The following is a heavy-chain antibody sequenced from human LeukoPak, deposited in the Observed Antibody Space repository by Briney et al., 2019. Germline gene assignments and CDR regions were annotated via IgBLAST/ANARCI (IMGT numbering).Heavy chain of an antibody. Sequence: ASVKVSCKASGYTFTGYYMHWVRQAPGQGLEWMGWINPNSGGTNYAQKFQGRVTMARDTSISTAYMELTRLRYDDTAVYYCARVIVSAVWAFDFWGQGTMVTVSS. CDR2: INPNSGGT. D-gene: IGHD2-2*01. V-gene: IGHV1-2*02. CDR1: GYTFTGYY. CDR3: ARVIVSAVWAFDF. J-gene: IGHJ3*01.